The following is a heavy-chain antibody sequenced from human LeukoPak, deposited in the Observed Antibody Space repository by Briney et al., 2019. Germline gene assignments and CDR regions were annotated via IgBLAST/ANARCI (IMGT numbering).Heavy chain of an antibody. CDR3: AIFREPYCSSTSCYVFGY. V-gene: IGHV3-23*01. J-gene: IGHJ4*02. D-gene: IGHD2-2*01. CDR1: GFTFSSYA. Sequence: GGSLRLSCAASGFTFSSYAMSWVRQAPGKGLEWVSAISGSGGSTYYADSVKGRFTISRDNSKNTLYLQMNSLRAEDTAVYYCAIFREPYCSSTSCYVFGYWGQGTLVNVSS. CDR2: ISGSGGST.